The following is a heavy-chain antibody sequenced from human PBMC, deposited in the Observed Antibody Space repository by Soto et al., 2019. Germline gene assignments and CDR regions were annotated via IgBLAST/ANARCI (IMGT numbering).Heavy chain of an antibody. J-gene: IGHJ6*02. CDR1: GDSVSSDSAA. D-gene: IGHD4-17*01. CDR2: TYYRSKWYN. V-gene: IGHV6-1*01. CDR3: ARGDYVGPHALDYYYYCWDV. Sequence: SQTVSLTCAISGDSVSSDSAAWNRIRQSPSRGLEWLGRTYYRSKWYNDYAVSVKSRITINPDTSKNQFSLQLNSVTPEDTAVYYCARGDYVGPHALDYYYYCWDVWRQVTTVTVSS.